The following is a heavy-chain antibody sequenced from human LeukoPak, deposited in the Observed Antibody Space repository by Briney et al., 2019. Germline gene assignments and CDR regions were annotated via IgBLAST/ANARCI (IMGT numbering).Heavy chain of an antibody. CDR2: ISAYNGNT. V-gene: IGHV1-18*01. CDR3: ARDREVVTAIPLVYYYYYYGMDV. D-gene: IGHD2-21*02. Sequence: GASVKVSCKASGYTFTSYGISWVRQAPGQGLEWMGWISAYNGNTNYAQKLQGRVTMTRDTSTSTVYMELSSLRSEDTAVYYCARDREVVTAIPLVYYYYYYGMDVWGQGTTVTVSS. CDR1: GYTFTSYG. J-gene: IGHJ6*02.